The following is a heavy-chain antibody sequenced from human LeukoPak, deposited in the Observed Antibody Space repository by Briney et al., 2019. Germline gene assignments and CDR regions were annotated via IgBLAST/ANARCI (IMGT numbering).Heavy chain of an antibody. CDR1: GVSFSGYY. CDR2: INHSGST. Sequence: SETLPLTCAVYGVSFSGYYWSWIRQPPGKGLEWIGEINHSGSTNYNPSLKSRVTISVDTSKNQFSLKLSSVTAADTAVYYCARVLYDYVWGSYRPSYFDYWGQGTLVTVSS. CDR3: ARVLYDYVWGSYRPSYFDY. D-gene: IGHD3-16*02. J-gene: IGHJ4*02. V-gene: IGHV4-34*01.